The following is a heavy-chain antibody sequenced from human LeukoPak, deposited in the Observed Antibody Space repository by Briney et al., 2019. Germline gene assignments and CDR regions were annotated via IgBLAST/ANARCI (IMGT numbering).Heavy chain of an antibody. V-gene: IGHV1-69*05. CDR3: ARVVLGKYQLLSSPKYYFDY. J-gene: IGHJ4*02. Sequence: ASVKVSCKASGGTFSSYAISWVRQAPGQGLEWMGGIIPIFGTANYAQKFQGRVTITTDESTSTAYMELSSLRSEDTAVYYCARVVLGKYQLLSSPKYYFDYWGQGTLVTVSS. CDR2: IIPIFGTA. CDR1: GGTFSSYA. D-gene: IGHD2-2*01.